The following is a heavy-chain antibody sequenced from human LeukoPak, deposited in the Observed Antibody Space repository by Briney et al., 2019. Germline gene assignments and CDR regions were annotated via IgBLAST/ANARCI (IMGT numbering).Heavy chain of an antibody. V-gene: IGHV3-23*01. CDR2: ISGSGDST. CDR3: AKTRPLDSSSWSHGDY. D-gene: IGHD6-13*01. J-gene: IGHJ4*02. Sequence: EGSLRLSCAASGFTFSSYAMSWVRQAPGKGLEWVSAISGSGDSTYYGDSVKGRFTISRDNSKNTLYLQMNSLRAEDTAVYYCAKTRPLDSSSWSHGDYWGQGTLVTVSS. CDR1: GFTFSSYA.